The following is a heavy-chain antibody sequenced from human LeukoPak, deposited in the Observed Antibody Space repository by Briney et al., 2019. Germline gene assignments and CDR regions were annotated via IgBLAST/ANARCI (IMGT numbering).Heavy chain of an antibody. D-gene: IGHD6-19*01. CDR2: IYYSGST. J-gene: IGHJ4*02. Sequence: SETLSLTCTVSGGSISSYYWSWIRQPPGKGLEWIGYIYYSGSTNYNPSLKSRVTISVDTSKNQFSLKLSSVTAADTAVYYCARDYGSGWYVGDWGQGTLVTVSS. CDR1: GGSISSYY. CDR3: ARDYGSGWYVGD. V-gene: IGHV4-59*12.